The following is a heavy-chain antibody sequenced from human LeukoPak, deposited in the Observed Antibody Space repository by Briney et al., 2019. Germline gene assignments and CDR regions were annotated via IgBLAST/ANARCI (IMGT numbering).Heavy chain of an antibody. J-gene: IGHJ4*02. CDR2: SRCKPQRYTA. V-gene: IGHV3-72*01. CDR3: ARGPPNMATRGTRLLDY. CDR1: GFTFSDHY. Sequence: PGGSLRLSCAASGFTFSDHYMDWVRQAPGKGLEWVGLSRCKPQRYTAEYGASMKGRFTISRDDSNNFLYLQVNSLKTDDTAVYYCARGPPNMATRGTRLLDYWGQGALVIVSS. D-gene: IGHD5-24*01.